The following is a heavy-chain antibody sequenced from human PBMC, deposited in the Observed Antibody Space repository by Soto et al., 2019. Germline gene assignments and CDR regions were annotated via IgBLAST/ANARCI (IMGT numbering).Heavy chain of an antibody. J-gene: IGHJ6*03. D-gene: IGHD2-8*01. V-gene: IGHV4-59*08. CDR2: IYYSGST. CDR3: ARWGPGCSNGVCEDYYYYYYMDV. Sequence: SETLSLTCTVSGGSISSYYWSWIRQPPGKGLEWIGYIYYSGSTNYNPSLKSRVTISVDTSKNQFSLKLSSVTAADTAVYYCARWGPGCSNGVCEDYYYYYYMDVWGKGTMVTVSS. CDR1: GGSISSYY.